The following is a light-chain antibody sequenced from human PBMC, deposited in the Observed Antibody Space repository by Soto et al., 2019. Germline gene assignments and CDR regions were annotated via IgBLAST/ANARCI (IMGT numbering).Light chain of an antibody. CDR2: EVI. Sequence: QSVLTQPASVSGSPGQSIAISCTGTSSDVGGYDYVSWFQQHPGRAPKLLIYEVINRPSGVSTRFSGSKSGNTASLTISGLQAEVEADFYCTSFTSSKTWVFGGGTKVTVL. J-gene: IGLJ3*02. V-gene: IGLV2-14*01. CDR1: SSDVGGYDY. CDR3: TSFTSSKTWV.